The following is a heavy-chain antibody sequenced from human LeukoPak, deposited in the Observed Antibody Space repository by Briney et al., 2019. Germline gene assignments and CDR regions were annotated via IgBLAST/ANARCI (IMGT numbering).Heavy chain of an antibody. V-gene: IGHV1-8*02. Sequence: GASVKVSCKASGYTFPSYGINWVRQATGQGLEWMGWMNPNSGNTGYAQKFQDRVTMTRNTSISTAYMELSSLRSEDTAVYYCARIMADSSGYYYWGQGTLVTVSS. D-gene: IGHD3-22*01. CDR2: MNPNSGNT. J-gene: IGHJ4*02. CDR3: ARIMADSSGYYY. CDR1: GYTFPSYG.